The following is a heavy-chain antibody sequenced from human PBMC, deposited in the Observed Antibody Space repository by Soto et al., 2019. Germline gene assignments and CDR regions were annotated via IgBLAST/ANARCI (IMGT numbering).Heavy chain of an antibody. V-gene: IGHV3-30-3*01. CDR1: GFSFSSYA. CDR3: ARDQHIVVVTENYYYYGMDV. D-gene: IGHD2-21*02. CDR2: ISYDGSNK. J-gene: IGHJ6*02. Sequence: HPGGSLRLSCAASGFSFSSYAMHWVRQTPGKGLEWVAVISYDGSNKYYADSMKGRFTISRDNSKTTLYLQMNSLRAEDTAVYYCARDQHIVVVTENYYYYGMDVWGQGTTVTVSS.